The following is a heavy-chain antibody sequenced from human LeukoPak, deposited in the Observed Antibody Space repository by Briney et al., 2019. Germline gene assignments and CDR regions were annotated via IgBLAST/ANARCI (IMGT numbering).Heavy chain of an antibody. CDR2: ISYDGSNK. D-gene: IGHD1-26*01. V-gene: IGHV3-30*04. J-gene: IGHJ4*02. CDR3: AKATSTWELYDY. CDR1: GFTFSSYA. Sequence: GGSLRLYCAASGFTFSSYAMHWVRQAPGKGLEWVAVISYDGSNKYYADSVKGRFTISRDNSKDTLFLHMNSLRAEDSAVYFCAKATSTWELYDYWGQGTLVTVSS.